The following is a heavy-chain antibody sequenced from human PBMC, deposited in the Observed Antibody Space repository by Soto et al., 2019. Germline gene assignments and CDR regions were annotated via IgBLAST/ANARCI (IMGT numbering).Heavy chain of an antibody. V-gene: IGHV3-21*01. CDR3: ARDMGFGGVYYFDY. CDR1: GFTFSSYS. D-gene: IGHD3-10*01. J-gene: IGHJ4*02. Sequence: EVQLVESGGGLVKPGGSLRLSCAASGFTFSSYSMNWVRQAPGKGLECVSSISSSSSYIYYADSVKGRFTISRDNAKNSLYLQMNSLRAEDTAVYYCARDMGFGGVYYFDYWGQGTLVTVSS. CDR2: ISSSSSYI.